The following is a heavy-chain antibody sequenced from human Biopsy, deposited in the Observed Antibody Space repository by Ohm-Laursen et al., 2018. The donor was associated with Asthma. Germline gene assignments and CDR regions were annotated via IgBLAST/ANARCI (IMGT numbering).Heavy chain of an antibody. Sequence: SLRLSCAASGFSFSNYGMHWVRQAPGKGLDWVAVLSFDGTNRNYTGSVKARFTISRDNPRNTLHLEMSSLRAEDTAVYFCAKEVFPGWELRRGPDSWGQGTLVTVSS. D-gene: IGHD1-26*01. CDR3: AKEVFPGWELRRGPDS. V-gene: IGHV3-30*18. J-gene: IGHJ4*02. CDR2: LSFDGTNR. CDR1: GFSFSNYG.